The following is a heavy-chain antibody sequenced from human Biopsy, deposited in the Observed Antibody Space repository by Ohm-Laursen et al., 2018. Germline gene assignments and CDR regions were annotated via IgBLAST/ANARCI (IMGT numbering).Heavy chain of an antibody. CDR1: GYSFTSYY. D-gene: IGHD6-19*01. J-gene: IGHJ4*02. V-gene: IGHV1-46*01. Sequence: ATVKISCKASGYSFTSYYMHWVRQAPGQGLEWMGMINPSGSTTSYPQIFQGRVTMTRDTSKSTVYMELSSPRSADTAVYFCARNTGWYGDLYYFDYWGQGTLVTVSS. CDR3: ARNTGWYGDLYYFDY. CDR2: INPSGSTT.